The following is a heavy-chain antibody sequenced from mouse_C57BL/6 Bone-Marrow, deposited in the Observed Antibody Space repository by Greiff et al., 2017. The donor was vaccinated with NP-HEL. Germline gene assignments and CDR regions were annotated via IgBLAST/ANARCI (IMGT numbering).Heavy chain of an antibody. Sequence: EVQGVESGGGLVQPGGSMKLSCVASGFTFSNYWMNWVRQSPEKGLEWVAQIRLKSDNYATHYAESVKGRFTISRDDSKSSVYLQMNNLRAEDTGIYYCTGGTMITTKGFAYWGQGTLVTVSA. V-gene: IGHV6-3*01. CDR2: IRLKSDNYAT. CDR1: GFTFSNYW. J-gene: IGHJ3*01. D-gene: IGHD2-4*01. CDR3: TGGTMITTKGFAY.